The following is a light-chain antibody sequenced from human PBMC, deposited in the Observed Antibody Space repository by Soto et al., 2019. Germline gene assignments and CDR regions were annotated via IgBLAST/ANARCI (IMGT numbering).Light chain of an antibody. CDR2: DVS. CDR1: SSDVGGYNY. V-gene: IGLV2-11*01. J-gene: IGLJ1*01. Sequence: QSALTQPRSVSGSPGQSVTISCTGTSSDVGGYNYVSWYQQHPGKAPKLMIYDVSKRPSGVPDRFSGSKSVNTASLTISGLQAEDEADYYCCSYAGSYPLYVFGTGTKVTVL. CDR3: CSYAGSYPLYV.